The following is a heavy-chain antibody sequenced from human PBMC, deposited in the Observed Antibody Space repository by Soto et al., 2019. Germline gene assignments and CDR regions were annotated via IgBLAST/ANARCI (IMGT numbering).Heavy chain of an antibody. Sequence: PGGSLRLSCAASGLFFSDSGIHWVRQASGKGLEWVGRIRTKSNHYATAYAASVKGRFTISRDDSRNTAYLQMNSLETEDTAVYYCTRLHFIVEPGINYWGQGTLVTVSS. CDR2: IRTKSNHYAT. D-gene: IGHD6-13*01. CDR3: TRLHFIVEPGINY. CDR1: GLFFSDSG. V-gene: IGHV3-73*01. J-gene: IGHJ4*02.